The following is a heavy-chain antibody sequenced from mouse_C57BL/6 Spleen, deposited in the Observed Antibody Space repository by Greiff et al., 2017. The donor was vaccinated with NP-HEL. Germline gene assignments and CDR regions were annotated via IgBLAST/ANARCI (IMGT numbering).Heavy chain of an antibody. Sequence: EVQLQQSGPVLVKPGASVKMSCKASGYTFTDYYMNWVKQSHGKSLEWIGVINPYNGGTSYNQKFKGKATLTVDKSSSTAYMELNSLTSEDSAVYYCARWLLTFDYWGQGTTLTVSS. CDR1: GYTFTDYY. V-gene: IGHV1-19*01. CDR3: ARWLLTFDY. J-gene: IGHJ2*01. D-gene: IGHD2-3*01. CDR2: INPYNGGT.